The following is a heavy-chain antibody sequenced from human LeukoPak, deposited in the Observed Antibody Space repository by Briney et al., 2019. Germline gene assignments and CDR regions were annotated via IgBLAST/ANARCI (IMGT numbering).Heavy chain of an antibody. D-gene: IGHD6-13*01. CDR3: AKDGNSSWYPYYYYYYYMDV. CDR2: IKQDGSEK. Sequence: GGSLRLFCAASGFTFSSYWMSWVRQAPGKGLEWVANIKQDGSEKYYVDSVKGRFTISRDNAKNSLYLQMNSLRAEDTAVYYCAKDGNSSWYPYYYYYYYMDVWGKGTTVTISS. V-gene: IGHV3-7*01. CDR1: GFTFSSYW. J-gene: IGHJ6*03.